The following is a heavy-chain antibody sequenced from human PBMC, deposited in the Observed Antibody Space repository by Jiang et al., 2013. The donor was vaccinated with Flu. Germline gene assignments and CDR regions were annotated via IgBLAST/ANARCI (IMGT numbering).Heavy chain of an antibody. CDR2: TYYRSKWYN. D-gene: IGHD5-18*01. CDR1: GDSVSSNSAA. Sequence: TSQTLSLTCAISGDSVSSNSAAWNWIRQSPSRGLEWLGRTYYRSKWYNDYAVSVKSRITINPDTSKNQFSLQLNSVTPEDTAVYYCARADAAMVSRYYGMDVWGQGTTVTVSS. J-gene: IGHJ6*02. CDR3: ARADAAMVSRYYGMDV. V-gene: IGHV6-1*01.